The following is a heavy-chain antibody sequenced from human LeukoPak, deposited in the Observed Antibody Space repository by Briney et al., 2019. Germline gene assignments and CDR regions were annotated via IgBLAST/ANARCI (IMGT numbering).Heavy chain of an antibody. CDR1: GYTLTELP. Sequence: ASVKVSCKVSGYTLTELPMHWVRQAPGKGLECMGGFDPENGETIYAQMFQGRVTMTEDTSTDTAYMELSSLRSEDTAVYYCATEMSINRRLPFHIWGQGTMVTVSS. CDR3: ATEMSINRRLPFHI. CDR2: FDPENGET. V-gene: IGHV1-24*01. D-gene: IGHD6-25*01. J-gene: IGHJ3*02.